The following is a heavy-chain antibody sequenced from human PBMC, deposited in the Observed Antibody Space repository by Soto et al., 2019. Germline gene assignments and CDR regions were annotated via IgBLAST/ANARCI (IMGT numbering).Heavy chain of an antibody. CDR1: ADSSSFSNDY. D-gene: IGHD1-1*01. V-gene: IGHV4-39*01. J-gene: IGHJ4*02. Sequence: SETLSLTCTVSADSSSFSNDYWGWIRQPPGKGLQWIGSSSYNGGTFYNPSLKGRVAMSVDASKKLCSLQVTAVTAADTAVYYCVRTRIEVVWSGFDSWGQGSPVTVSS. CDR3: VRTRIEVVWSGFDS. CDR2: SSYNGGT.